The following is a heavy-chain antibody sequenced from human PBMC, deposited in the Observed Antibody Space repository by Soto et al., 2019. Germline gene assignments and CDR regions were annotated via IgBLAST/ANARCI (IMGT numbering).Heavy chain of an antibody. D-gene: IGHD6-19*01. CDR1: GFTFSTYA. CDR2: ISSGGGST. Sequence: EVQLLESGGGLVQPGGSLTLSCVASGFTFSTYAMTWVRQAPGKGLEWVSVISSGGGSTDYGDSVKGRFTISRDNSKHSMYLQLNSLRAEDTAVYYCAKDVTPAVARAYDYWGQGTLVTVSS. CDR3: AKDVTPAVARAYDY. J-gene: IGHJ4*02. V-gene: IGHV3-23*02.